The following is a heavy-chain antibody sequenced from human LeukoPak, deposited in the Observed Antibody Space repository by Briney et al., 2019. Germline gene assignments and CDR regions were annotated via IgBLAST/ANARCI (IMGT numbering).Heavy chain of an antibody. CDR3: AKDLLYSAAAMG. V-gene: IGHV3-23*01. CDR2: ISNSGSYS. D-gene: IGHD6-13*01. J-gene: IGHJ4*02. CDR1: GFIFSTYA. Sequence: PGGSLRLSCAASGFIFSTYAMSWVRQAPGKGLEWVSTISNSGSYSYYADSVKDRFTISRDNSKNTLYLQMNSLRAEDTAVYYCAKDLLYSAAAMGGGQGTLVTVSS.